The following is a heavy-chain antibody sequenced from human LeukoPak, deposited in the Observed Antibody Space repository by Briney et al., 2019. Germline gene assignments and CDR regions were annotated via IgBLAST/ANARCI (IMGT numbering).Heavy chain of an antibody. D-gene: IGHD1-26*01. CDR3: ATISWGYFDY. V-gene: IGHV3-23*01. Sequence: PGGSLRLSCAATGLSVSSNFMSWVRQAPGKGLEWVSAISGSGGSTYYADSVKGRFTISRDNSKNTLYLQMNSLRAEDTAVYYCATISWGYFDYWGQGTLVTVSS. CDR2: ISGSGGST. CDR1: GLSVSSNF. J-gene: IGHJ4*02.